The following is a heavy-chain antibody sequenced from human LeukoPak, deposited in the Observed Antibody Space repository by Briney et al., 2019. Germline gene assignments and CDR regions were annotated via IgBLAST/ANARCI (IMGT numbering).Heavy chain of an antibody. Sequence: GGSLRLSCVVSGFTFSSYSMNWVRQAPGKGLEWVSYISSSSSIIKYADSVKGRLTVSGDNARNSLYLQMNSLRAEDTAVYFCARDSSWSFDYWGQGTLVTVSS. J-gene: IGHJ4*02. CDR2: ISSSSSII. V-gene: IGHV3-48*01. CDR1: GFTFSSYS. CDR3: ARDSSWSFDY. D-gene: IGHD3-10*01.